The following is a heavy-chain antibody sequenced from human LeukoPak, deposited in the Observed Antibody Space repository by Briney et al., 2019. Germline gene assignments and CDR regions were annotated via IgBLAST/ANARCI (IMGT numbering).Heavy chain of an antibody. D-gene: IGHD6-25*01. CDR1: GGTFSSYA. CDR3: ARCGSGVENWFDP. Sequence: SVKVSCKASGGTFSSYAISGVRQAPGQGLEWMGGLIPIFGTANYAQKFQGRVTIAADGSTSTAYMELSSLRSEDTAVYYCARCGSGVENWFDPWGQGTLVTVSS. CDR2: LIPIFGTA. V-gene: IGHV1-69*13. J-gene: IGHJ5*02.